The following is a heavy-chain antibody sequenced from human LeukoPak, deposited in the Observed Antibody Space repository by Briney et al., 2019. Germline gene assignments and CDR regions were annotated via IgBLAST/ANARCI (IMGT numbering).Heavy chain of an antibody. CDR2: IRFDGSDK. J-gene: IGHJ4*02. CDR3: AKGSGFSLDY. CDR1: GFPFSSYG. Sequence: GGSLRLSCAASGFPFSSYGMHWVRQAPDKGLEWVAFIRFDGSDKFYADSVKGRFTFSRDNSKNRLYLQMNSLRADDTAVYYCAKGSGFSLDYWGQGTLVTVSS. D-gene: IGHD6-19*01. V-gene: IGHV3-30*02.